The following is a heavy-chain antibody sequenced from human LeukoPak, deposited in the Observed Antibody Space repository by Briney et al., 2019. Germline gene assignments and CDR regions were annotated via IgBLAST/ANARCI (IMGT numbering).Heavy chain of an antibody. CDR1: GYSITSAYY. CDR2: INHSGST. D-gene: IGHD3-3*01. Sequence: SETLSLTCTVSGYSITSAYYWSWIRQPPGKGLEWIGEINHSGSTNYNPSLKSRVTISVDTSKNQFSLKLSSVTAADTAVYYCAREGYYDFWSGYSDDAFDIWGQGTMVTVSS. J-gene: IGHJ3*02. CDR3: AREGYYDFWSGYSDDAFDI. V-gene: IGHV4-38-2*02.